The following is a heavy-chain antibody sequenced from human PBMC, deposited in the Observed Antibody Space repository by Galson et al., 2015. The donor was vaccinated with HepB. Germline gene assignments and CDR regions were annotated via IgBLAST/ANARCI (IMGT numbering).Heavy chain of an antibody. CDR3: AATVNWNYDGYYYYYGMDV. Sequence: SCKASGFTFTSSAVQWVRQARGQRLEWIGWIVVGSGNTNYAQKFQERVTITRDMSTSTAYMELSSLRSEDTAVYYCAATVNWNYDGYYYYYGMDVWGQGTTVTVSS. V-gene: IGHV1-58*01. D-gene: IGHD1-7*01. CDR1: GFTFTSSA. J-gene: IGHJ6*02. CDR2: IVVGSGNT.